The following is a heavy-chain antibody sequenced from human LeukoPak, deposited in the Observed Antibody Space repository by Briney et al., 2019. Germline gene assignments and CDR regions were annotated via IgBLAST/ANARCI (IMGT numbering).Heavy chain of an antibody. V-gene: IGHV3-11*05. CDR2: ISSSSSHT. CDR3: ARDDLLAGYYRGYFDY. Sequence: GGSLRLSCAASGFTFSDYYMSWIRQAPGKGLEWVSYISSSSSHTNYADSVKGRFTISRDNAKNSLYLQMNSLRAEDTAVYYCARDDLLAGYYRGYFDYWGQGTLATVSS. J-gene: IGHJ4*02. D-gene: IGHD3-9*01. CDR1: GFTFSDYY.